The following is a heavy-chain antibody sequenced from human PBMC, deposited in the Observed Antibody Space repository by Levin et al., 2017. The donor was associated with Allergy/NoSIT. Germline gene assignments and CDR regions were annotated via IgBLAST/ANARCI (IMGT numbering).Heavy chain of an antibody. D-gene: IGHD5-12*01. V-gene: IGHV3-21*01. CDR3: ARDSFIVATERYGNYYYYGMDV. Sequence: ASETLSLTCAASGFTFSSYSMNWVRQAPGKGLEWVSSISSSSSYIYYADSVKGRFTISRDNAKNSLYLQMNSLRAEDTAVYYCARDSFIVATERYGNYYYYGMDVWGQGTTVTVSS. CDR1: GFTFSSYS. CDR2: ISSSSSYI. J-gene: IGHJ6*02.